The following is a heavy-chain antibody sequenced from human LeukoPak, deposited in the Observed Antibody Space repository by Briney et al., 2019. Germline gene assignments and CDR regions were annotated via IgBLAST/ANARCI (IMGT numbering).Heavy chain of an antibody. V-gene: IGHV1-24*01. D-gene: IGHD3-22*01. CDR2: FDPEDGET. J-gene: IGHJ5*02. CDR3: ARDDSYDSSGYNWFDP. Sequence: GASVKVSCKVSGYTLTELSMHWVRQAPGKGLEWMGGFDPEDGETIYAQKFQGRVTMTEDTSTDTAYMELSSLRSEDTAVYYCARDDSYDSSGYNWFDPWGQGTLVTVSS. CDR1: GYTLTELS.